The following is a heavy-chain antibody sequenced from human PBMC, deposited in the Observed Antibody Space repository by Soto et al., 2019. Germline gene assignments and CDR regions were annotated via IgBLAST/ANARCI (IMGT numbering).Heavy chain of an antibody. Sequence: GGSLRLSCAVSGFTFSNYNMNWVRQAPGEGLEWISYISSTGDTVYYADSVKGRFTVSRDNGKNSLYLQLNSLRAEDTAVYYCARGGNYCTSPSCYARYWGQGTLVTVSS. CDR1: GFTFSNYN. D-gene: IGHD2-2*01. V-gene: IGHV3-48*01. J-gene: IGHJ4*02. CDR2: ISSTGDTV. CDR3: ARGGNYCTSPSCYARY.